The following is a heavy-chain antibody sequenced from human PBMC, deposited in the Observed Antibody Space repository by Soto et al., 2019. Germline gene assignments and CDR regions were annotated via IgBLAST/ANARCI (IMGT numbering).Heavy chain of an antibody. J-gene: IGHJ2*01. V-gene: IGHV3-23*01. CDR1: GFTFSSYA. D-gene: IGHD3-22*01. CDR3: ARTPAYYYDSSGRGWYFDL. CDR2: ISGSGGST. Sequence: LRLSCAASGFTFSSYAMSWVRQAPGKGLEWVSAISGSGGSTYYADSVKGRFTISRDNSKNTLYLQMNSLRAEDTAVYYCARTPAYYYDSSGRGWYFDLWGRGTLVTVSS.